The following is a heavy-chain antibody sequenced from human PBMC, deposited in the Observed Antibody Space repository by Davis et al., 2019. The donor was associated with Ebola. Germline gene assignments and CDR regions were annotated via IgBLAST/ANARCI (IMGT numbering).Heavy chain of an antibody. J-gene: IGHJ6*02. CDR1: GFTFSSFA. D-gene: IGHD3-3*01. CDR2: IQYAGSYK. V-gene: IGHV3-30*02. CDR3: AKDGADYDLNV. Sequence: PGGSLRLSCSASGFTFSSFAMHWVRQAPGKGLEWLAFIQYAGSYKYYADSVKGRFTISRDNSKNTLSLQMNSLRPEDTALYYCAKDGADYDLNVWGQGTTVTVSS.